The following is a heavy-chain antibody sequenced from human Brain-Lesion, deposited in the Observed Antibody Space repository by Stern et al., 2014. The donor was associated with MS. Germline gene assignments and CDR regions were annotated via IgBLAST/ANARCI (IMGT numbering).Heavy chain of an antibody. Sequence: DQLVESGPGLVKPSQTLSLSCTVSGGSISSGGYYWSWIRQPAGKGLEWIGRIFNSGTPASTPPLKSRATIPIDPPKNQFSRRLNPMTAADTAVYYCARGRVVPGFQYYATDVWGQGTTVIVSS. D-gene: IGHD2-2*01. CDR2: IFNSGTP. CDR1: GGSISSGGYY. CDR3: ARGRVVPGFQYYATDV. V-gene: IGHV4-61*02. J-gene: IGHJ6*02.